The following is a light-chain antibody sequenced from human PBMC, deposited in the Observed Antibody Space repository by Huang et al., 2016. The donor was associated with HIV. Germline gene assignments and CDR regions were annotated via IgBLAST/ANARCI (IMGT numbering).Light chain of an antibody. Sequence: EIVLTQSPATLSLSPGKRATLSCRASQSVSTDLAWYQQKPGQAPRLLSYGASNRATGIPARCSGSGSGTEFTLTISSLESEDFAVYYCQQRKDWPPLTFGQGTKLEIK. CDR3: QQRKDWPPLT. CDR1: QSVSTD. J-gene: IGKJ2*01. V-gene: IGKV3-11*01. CDR2: GAS.